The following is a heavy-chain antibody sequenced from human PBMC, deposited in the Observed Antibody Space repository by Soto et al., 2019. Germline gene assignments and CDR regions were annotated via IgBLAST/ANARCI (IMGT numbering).Heavy chain of an antibody. CDR3: AGGIAAAGEDGMDV. D-gene: IGHD6-13*01. CDR2: IYYSGST. J-gene: IGHJ6*02. CDR1: GGSISSSSYY. V-gene: IGHV4-39*01. Sequence: SETLSLTCTVSGGSISSSSYYWGWIRQPPGKGLEWIGSIYYSGSTYYNPSLKSRVTISEDTSKNQFSLKLSSVTAADTAVYYCAGGIAAAGEDGMDVWGQGTTVTVSS.